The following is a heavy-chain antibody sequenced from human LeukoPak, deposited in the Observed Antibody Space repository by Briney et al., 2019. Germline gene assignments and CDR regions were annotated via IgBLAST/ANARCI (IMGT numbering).Heavy chain of an antibody. CDR3: ARDQGRSDPYYFDY. D-gene: IGHD3-3*01. Sequence: GGSLRLSCAASGFTFSSYNMNWVRQAPGKGLEWVSSISSSSTYIYYADSVKGRFTISRDNAKKSLYLQMNSLRAEDTAVYYCARDQGRSDPYYFDYWGQGTLVTVSS. J-gene: IGHJ4*02. CDR2: ISSSSTYI. V-gene: IGHV3-21*01. CDR1: GFTFSSYN.